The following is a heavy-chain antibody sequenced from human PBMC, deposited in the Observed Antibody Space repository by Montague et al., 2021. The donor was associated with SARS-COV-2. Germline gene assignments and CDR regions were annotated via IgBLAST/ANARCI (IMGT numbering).Heavy chain of an antibody. V-gene: IGHV4-39*01. Sequence: SETLSLTCTVSGGSISTSSYYWGWIRQPPGKGLEWIGSIYYSGSTYYNPSLKSRITISVDTSKNQFSLKLSSVTAADTAVYYCASGYSGYGDPTGFDPWGQGTLVTVSS. CDR1: GGSISTSSYY. CDR3: ASGYSGYGDPTGFDP. J-gene: IGHJ5*02. CDR2: IYYSGST. D-gene: IGHD5-12*01.